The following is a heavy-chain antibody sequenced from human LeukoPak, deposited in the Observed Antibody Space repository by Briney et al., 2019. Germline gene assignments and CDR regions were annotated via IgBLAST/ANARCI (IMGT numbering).Heavy chain of an antibody. J-gene: IGHJ5*02. CDR2: IDWDDDK. V-gene: IGHV2-70*11. CDR1: GGSIRSDYW. Sequence: TLSLTCTVSGGSIRSDYWSWIRQPPGKALEWLARIDWDDDKYYSTSLKTRLTISKDTSKNQVVLTMTNMDPVDTATYYCARILLWYGWFDPWGQGTLVTVSS. CDR3: ARILLWYGWFDP. D-gene: IGHD3-10*01.